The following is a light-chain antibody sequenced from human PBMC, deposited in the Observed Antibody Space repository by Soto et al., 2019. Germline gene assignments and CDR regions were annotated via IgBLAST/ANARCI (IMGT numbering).Light chain of an antibody. V-gene: IGKV3-15*01. Sequence: EIVMTQSPAALSVSPGARATLSCRASQSVSSALAWYQQKPGQAPMLLVYDVSSRAAGITARFSASGSETEFTPTISSLQSEDFAVYYCQQYSNWPLTFGGETKVEIK. CDR1: QSVSSA. J-gene: IGKJ4*01. CDR3: QQYSNWPLT. CDR2: DVS.